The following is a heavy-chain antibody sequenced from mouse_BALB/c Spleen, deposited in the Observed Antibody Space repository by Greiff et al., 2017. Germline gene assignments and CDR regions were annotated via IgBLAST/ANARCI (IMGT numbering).Heavy chain of an antibody. V-gene: IGHV1S81*02. CDR3: TRGPLLLRYAMDY. Sequence: QVQLQQSGAELVKPGASVKLSCKASGYTFTSYYMYWVKQRPGQGLEWIGEINPSNGGTNFNEKFKSKATLTVDKSSSTAYMQLSSLTSEDSAVYYCTRGPLLLRYAMDYWGQGTSVTVSS. CDR2: INPSNGGT. CDR1: GYTFTSYY. J-gene: IGHJ4*01. D-gene: IGHD1-1*01.